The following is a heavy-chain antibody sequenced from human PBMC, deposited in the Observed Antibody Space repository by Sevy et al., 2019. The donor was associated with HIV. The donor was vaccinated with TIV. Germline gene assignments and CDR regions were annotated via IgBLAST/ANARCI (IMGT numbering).Heavy chain of an antibody. Sequence: ASVKVSCKASGYTFTGYYMHWVRQVPGQGLEWMGWINPNSGGTNYAQKFQGRVTMTRDTSISTAYMELSRLRSDDTAVYYCARMYCTNGVCFFDYWGQGTLVTVSS. CDR3: ARMYCTNGVCFFDY. CDR2: INPNSGGT. V-gene: IGHV1-2*02. D-gene: IGHD2-8*01. CDR1: GYTFTGYY. J-gene: IGHJ4*02.